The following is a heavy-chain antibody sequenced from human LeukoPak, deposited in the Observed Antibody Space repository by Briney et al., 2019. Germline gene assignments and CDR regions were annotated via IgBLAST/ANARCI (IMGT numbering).Heavy chain of an antibody. CDR2: IYYSGST. V-gene: IGHV4-61*01. CDR3: ARVASGYDVFDI. D-gene: IGHD3-3*01. CDR1: GGSVSSGSYY. J-gene: IGHJ3*02. Sequence: PSETLSLTCTVSGGSVSSGSYYWSWIRQPPGKGLEWIGYIYYSGSTNYNPSLKSRVTISVDTSKNQFSLKLSSVTAADTAVFYGARVASGYDVFDIWGQGTMVTVSS.